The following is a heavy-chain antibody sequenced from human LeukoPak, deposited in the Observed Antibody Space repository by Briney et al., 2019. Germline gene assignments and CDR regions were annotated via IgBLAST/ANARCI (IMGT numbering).Heavy chain of an antibody. Sequence: SETLSLTCTVSGYSISSGYYWGWIRQPPGKGLEWIGSIYHSGSSNYNPSLKSRVTISLETSKNKFSLKLSSVTAADTAVYFCAREYSGYDSDYFYYYMDVWGKGTTVTVS. CDR2: IYHSGSS. CDR3: AREYSGYDSDYFYYYMDV. D-gene: IGHD5-12*01. CDR1: GYSISSGYY. J-gene: IGHJ6*03. V-gene: IGHV4-38-2*02.